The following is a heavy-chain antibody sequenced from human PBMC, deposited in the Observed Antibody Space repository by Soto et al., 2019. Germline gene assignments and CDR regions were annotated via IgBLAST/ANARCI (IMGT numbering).Heavy chain of an antibody. Sequence: GGSLRLSCAASGFTFTGYYMSWTRQAPGKGLEWVSYISSIAGTIYYADSVKGRFTISRDNAKNSLYLQMNSLRAEDTAVYYCVRTTVRRYFDYWGQGTLVTVSS. CDR1: GFTFTGYY. CDR2: ISSIAGTI. V-gene: IGHV3-11*01. J-gene: IGHJ4*02. D-gene: IGHD4-4*01. CDR3: VRTTVRRYFDY.